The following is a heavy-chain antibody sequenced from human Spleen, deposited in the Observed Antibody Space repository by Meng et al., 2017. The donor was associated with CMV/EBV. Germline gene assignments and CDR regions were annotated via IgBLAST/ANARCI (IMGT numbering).Heavy chain of an antibody. Sequence: SGSSAGYYWTWIRQHPGKGLEWIGYIDYNGTTVYNPSLKSRLTMSLDTSKNQFSLRLRSVTAADTAVYYCARDFMFRGVPANCFDPWGQGTLVTVSS. D-gene: IGHD3-16*01. V-gene: IGHV4-31*02. CDR3: ARDFMFRGVPANCFDP. CDR2: IDYNGTT. CDR1: SGSSAGYY. J-gene: IGHJ5*02.